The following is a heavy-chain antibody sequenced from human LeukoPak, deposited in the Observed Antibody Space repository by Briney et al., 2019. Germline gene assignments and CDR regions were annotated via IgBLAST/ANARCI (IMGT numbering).Heavy chain of an antibody. CDR2: IFYSGST. Sequence: SETLSLTCTVSGGSITSSSYYRGWIRQPPGKGLEWIGSIFYSGSTYYNPSLKSRVTISVDTSKTQFSLKLSSVTAADTAVYYCAKQQLVRCFDYWGQGTLVTVSS. CDR1: GGSITSSSYY. V-gene: IGHV4-39*01. J-gene: IGHJ4*02. D-gene: IGHD6-13*01. CDR3: AKQQLVRCFDY.